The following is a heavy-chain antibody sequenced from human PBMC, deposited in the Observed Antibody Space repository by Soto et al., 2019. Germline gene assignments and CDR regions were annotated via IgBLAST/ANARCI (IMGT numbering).Heavy chain of an antibody. J-gene: IGHJ4*02. Sequence: SVKVSCKASGGTFSSYTISWVRQAPGQGLEWMGRIIPILGIANYAQKFQGRVTITADKSTSTAYMELSSLRSEDTAVYYCARDLETSSRLRSLQADIDYWRQGTLVTVSS. CDR1: GGTFSSYT. D-gene: IGHD6-6*01. CDR2: IIPILGIA. V-gene: IGHV1-69*04. CDR3: ARDLETSSRLRSLQADIDY.